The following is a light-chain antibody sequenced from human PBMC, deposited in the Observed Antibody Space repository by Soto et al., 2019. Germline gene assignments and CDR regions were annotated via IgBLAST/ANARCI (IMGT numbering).Light chain of an antibody. CDR3: QKYYSAPRT. V-gene: IGKV1-27*01. J-gene: IGKJ4*01. CDR2: AAS. Sequence: DIQMTQSPSSLSASVGDRVTITCRASQSISSYFNWYQQKPGKAPKLLIYAASTLQSGVPSRFSGSGSGTGFTLTISSLQPEDVATYYCQKYYSAPRTFGGGTKVDIK. CDR1: QSISSY.